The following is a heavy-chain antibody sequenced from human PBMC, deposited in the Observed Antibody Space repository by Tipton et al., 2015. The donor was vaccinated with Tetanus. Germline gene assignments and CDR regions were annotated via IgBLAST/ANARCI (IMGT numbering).Heavy chain of an antibody. Sequence: QLVQAGAEVKKPGXSVXXXCKGXGSTFNSWHIXWVRXAPGXXXERXXGIFPVFGSPKYAQKFHDRVIITADRSTSMASXELSSLRSEDTAVYYCAGGGGWLFGSGTFYGVTDVWGPGTAVTV. CDR1: GSTFNSWH. J-gene: IGHJ6*02. CDR2: IFPVFGSP. V-gene: IGHV1-69*06. D-gene: IGHD3-22*01. CDR3: AGGGGWLFGSGTFYGVTDV.